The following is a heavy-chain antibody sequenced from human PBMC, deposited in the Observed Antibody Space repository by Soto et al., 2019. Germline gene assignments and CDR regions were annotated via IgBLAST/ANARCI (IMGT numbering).Heavy chain of an antibody. CDR1: GFTVSSIY. J-gene: IGHJ4*02. CDR3: ARDPPYYYDSSGYSLGPFDY. CDR2: IYSGGKT. D-gene: IGHD3-22*01. Sequence: GGSLRLSCAASGFTVSSIYMSWVRQAPGKELEWVSNIYSGGKTYYADSVKGRFIISRDNSKNTLYLQMNSLRAEDTAVYYCARDPPYYYDSSGYSLGPFDYWGQGTLVTVSS. V-gene: IGHV3-66*01.